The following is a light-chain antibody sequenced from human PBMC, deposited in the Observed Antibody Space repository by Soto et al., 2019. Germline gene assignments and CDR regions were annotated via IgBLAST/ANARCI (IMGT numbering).Light chain of an antibody. J-gene: IGKJ1*01. Sequence: TQSPSSLSASVGDRVTITCRASQDIGSYLAWYQQKPGQAPRLLIYGASSRATGIPDRFSGSGSGTDFTLTISRLEPEDFAVYYCQQYSSSPWTFGQGTKVEIK. V-gene: IGKV3-20*01. CDR1: QDIGSY. CDR3: QQYSSSPWT. CDR2: GAS.